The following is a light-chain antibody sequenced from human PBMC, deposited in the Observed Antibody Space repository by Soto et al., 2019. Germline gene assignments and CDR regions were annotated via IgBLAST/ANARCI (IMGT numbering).Light chain of an antibody. Sequence: SPGTLSLSPGERATLSCRASQSVSSSYLAWYQQKPGQAPRLLIYGASSRATGIPDRFSGSGSGTDFTLTISRLEPEDFAVYYCQVNGSSPPMYTFGQGTRLEIK. CDR1: QSVSSSY. CDR2: GAS. J-gene: IGKJ5*01. CDR3: QVNGSSPPMYT. V-gene: IGKV3-20*01.